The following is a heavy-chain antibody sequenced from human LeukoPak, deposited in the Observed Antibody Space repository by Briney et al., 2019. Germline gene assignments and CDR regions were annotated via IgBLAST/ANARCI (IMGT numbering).Heavy chain of an antibody. J-gene: IGHJ4*02. Sequence: QPGGSLRLSCAASGFSFGKYAVNWVRQAPGKGLEWVSGMSGPGGTTSYADSVKGRFTISRDNSDNTLYLQMESLRADDTAVYHCAKSISLIVVAGGYFDYWGQGTLVTVSS. CDR2: MSGPGGTT. CDR1: GFSFGKYA. V-gene: IGHV3-23*01. CDR3: AKSISLIVVAGGYFDY. D-gene: IGHD3-22*01.